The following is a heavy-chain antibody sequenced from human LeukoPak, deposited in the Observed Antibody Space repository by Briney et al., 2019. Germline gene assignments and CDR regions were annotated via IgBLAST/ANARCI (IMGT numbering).Heavy chain of an antibody. CDR1: GYSFTSYW. D-gene: IGHD1-1*01. CDR3: ARYTDHYYFDY. CDR2: IYPGDSDT. Sequence: GESLKISCKGSGYSFTSYWIGWVRRMPGKGLEWMGIIYPGDSDTRYSPSFQGQITISADKSISTAYLQWSSLNTSDTAMYYCARYTDHYYFDYWGQGTLVTVSS. J-gene: IGHJ4*02. V-gene: IGHV5-51*01.